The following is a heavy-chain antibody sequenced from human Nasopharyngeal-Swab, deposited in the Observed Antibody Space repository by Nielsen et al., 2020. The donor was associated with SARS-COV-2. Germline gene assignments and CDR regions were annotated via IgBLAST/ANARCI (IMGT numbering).Heavy chain of an antibody. J-gene: IGHJ4*02. CDR2: IKQDGSEK. CDR3: ARLESSSWYWSY. Sequence: LSLTCAASGFTFSSYWMSWVRQAPGKGLEWVANIKQDGSEKYYVDSVKGRFSISRDNAKNSLYLQMNSLRAEDTAVYYRARLESSSWYWSYWGQGTLVTVSS. D-gene: IGHD6-13*01. V-gene: IGHV3-7*01. CDR1: GFTFSSYW.